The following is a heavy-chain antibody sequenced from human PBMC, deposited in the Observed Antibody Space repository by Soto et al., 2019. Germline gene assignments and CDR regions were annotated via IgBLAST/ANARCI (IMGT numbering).Heavy chain of an antibody. CDR2: ISGSGGAT. D-gene: IGHD5-12*01. Sequence: GGSLRLSCAASGFTFSNYAMSWVRQAPGKGLEWVSSISGSGGATYYADSVKGRFTISRDNSRNTLFLQMNSLRAEDTAVYFCAKVVYSAYGPLDYWGQGTLVTVSS. CDR1: GFTFSNYA. CDR3: AKVVYSAYGPLDY. J-gene: IGHJ4*02. V-gene: IGHV3-23*01.